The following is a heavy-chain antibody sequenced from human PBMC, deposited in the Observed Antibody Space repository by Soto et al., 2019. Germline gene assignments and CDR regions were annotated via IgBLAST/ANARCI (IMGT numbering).Heavy chain of an antibody. V-gene: IGHV3-7*02. J-gene: IGHJ4*02. CDR2: IKEDGSQK. CDR3: ASGTYYYYFDF. CDR1: GFSFRNYW. Sequence: GGSLRLCCAASGFSFRNYWMTWVRQAPGKGLEWVASIKEDGSQKYFVDSVKGRFTISRDNAKNSLYLQMNTLRAEDTALYYCASGTYYYYFDFWAQGTLVTVSS. D-gene: IGHD1-26*01.